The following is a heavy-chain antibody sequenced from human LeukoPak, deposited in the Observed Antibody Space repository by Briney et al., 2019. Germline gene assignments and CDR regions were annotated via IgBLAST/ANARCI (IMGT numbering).Heavy chain of an antibody. D-gene: IGHD2-2*01. V-gene: IGHV4-4*02. CDR3: ASCREVPAAKRYYYYYYMDV. Sequence: SETLSLTCAVSGDSISSSHWWSWVRQSPGKGLEWIGEIYHSGNTNYNPSLKSRVTISVDTSKNQFSLKLSSVTAADTAVYYCASCREVPAAKRYYYYYYMDVWGKGTTVTVSS. CDR2: IYHSGNT. CDR1: GDSISSSHW. J-gene: IGHJ6*03.